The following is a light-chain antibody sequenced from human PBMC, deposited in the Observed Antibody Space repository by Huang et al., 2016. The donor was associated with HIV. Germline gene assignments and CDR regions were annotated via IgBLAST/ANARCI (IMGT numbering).Light chain of an antibody. Sequence: DIVMTQSPDSLAVSLGARATINCKSSQSVLYSFNNKKYLAWYQQKPGQPHKLLIYWVSTRESGVPDRFSGSGSGTDFTLTISSLQAEDVAVYYCQQYYRTPLTFGGGTKVEIK. J-gene: IGKJ4*01. CDR1: QSVLYSFNNKKY. V-gene: IGKV4-1*01. CDR3: QQYYRTPLT. CDR2: WVS.